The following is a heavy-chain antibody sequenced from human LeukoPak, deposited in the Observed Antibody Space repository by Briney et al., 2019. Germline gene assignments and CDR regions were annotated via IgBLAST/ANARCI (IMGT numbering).Heavy chain of an antibody. J-gene: IGHJ4*02. CDR1: GGSISSSSYY. CDR2: IYYSGST. Sequence: SETLSLTCTVSGGSISSSSYYWSWIRQPPGKGLEWIGSIYYSGSTYYNPSLKSRVTISVDTSKNQFSLKLSSVTAADTAVYYCARLRKAMYFDYWGQGTLVTVSS. V-gene: IGHV4-39*01. CDR3: ARLRKAMYFDY. D-gene: IGHD5-18*01.